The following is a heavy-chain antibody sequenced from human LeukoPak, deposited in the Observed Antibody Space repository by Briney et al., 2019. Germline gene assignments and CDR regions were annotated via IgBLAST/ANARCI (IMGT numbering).Heavy chain of an antibody. Sequence: GASVKVSCKASGYTFTSYGISWVRQAPGQGLEWMGWISAYNGNTNYAQKLQGRVTMTTDTSTSTAYMELRSLRSDDTAVYYCARHYSGRIKYYFDCWGQGALVTDSS. CDR2: ISAYNGNT. D-gene: IGHD3-10*01. CDR3: ARHYSGRIKYYFDC. CDR1: GYTFTSYG. J-gene: IGHJ4*02. V-gene: IGHV1-18*01.